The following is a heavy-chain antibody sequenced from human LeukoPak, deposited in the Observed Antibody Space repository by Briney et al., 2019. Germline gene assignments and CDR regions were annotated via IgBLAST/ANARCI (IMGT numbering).Heavy chain of an antibody. D-gene: IGHD2-2*01. CDR1: GFTFSSYC. CDR2: INSDGSST. CDR3: AKGSTSWYYYMDV. J-gene: IGHJ6*03. Sequence: PGGSLRLSCAASGFTFSSYCMHWVRQAPGKGLVWVSRINSDGSSTSYADSVKGRFTISRDNAKNTLYLQMNSLRAEDTAVYYCAKGSTSWYYYMDVWGKGTTVTVSS. V-gene: IGHV3-74*01.